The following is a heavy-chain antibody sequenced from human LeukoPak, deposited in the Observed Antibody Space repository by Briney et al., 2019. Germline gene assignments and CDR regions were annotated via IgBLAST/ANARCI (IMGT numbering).Heavy chain of an antibody. V-gene: IGHV4-30-2*01. CDR1: GGSISSGGYS. J-gene: IGHJ4*02. CDR2: IYHSGST. D-gene: IGHD5-18*01. Sequence: PSETLSFTCAVSGGSISSGGYSWSWIRQPPGKGLEWIGYIYHSGSTYYNPSLKSRVTISVDRSKNQISLKLSSVTAADTAVYYCARGRGTAMVGYYFDYWGQGTLVTVSS. CDR3: ARGRGTAMVGYYFDY.